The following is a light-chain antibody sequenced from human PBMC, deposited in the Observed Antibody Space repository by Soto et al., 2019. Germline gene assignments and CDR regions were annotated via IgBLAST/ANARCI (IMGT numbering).Light chain of an antibody. Sequence: QSALTQPRSVSGSPGQSVTISCTGTSSDVGGYNYVSWYQQHPGKAPKLMIYDVSKRPSGVPDRFSGSKSGNTASLTISGLQAEDEADYYCCSYAGSYVVFGGGTKVIVL. CDR2: DVS. J-gene: IGLJ2*01. CDR1: SSDVGGYNY. CDR3: CSYAGSYVV. V-gene: IGLV2-11*01.